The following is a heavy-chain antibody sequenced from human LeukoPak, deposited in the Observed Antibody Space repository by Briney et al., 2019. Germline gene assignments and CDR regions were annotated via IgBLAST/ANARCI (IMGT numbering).Heavy chain of an antibody. V-gene: IGHV1-2*02. CDR2: INPNSGGT. CDR3: ARPPYYDSSGYSINWFDP. J-gene: IGHJ5*02. CDR1: GYIFTGYY. Sequence: ASVKVSCKASGYIFTGYYMHWVRQAPGQGLEWMGRINPNSGGTNSAQKFQGRVTMTRDTSISTAYMELSRLRSDDTAVYYCARPPYYDSSGYSINWFDPWGQGTLVTVSS. D-gene: IGHD3-22*01.